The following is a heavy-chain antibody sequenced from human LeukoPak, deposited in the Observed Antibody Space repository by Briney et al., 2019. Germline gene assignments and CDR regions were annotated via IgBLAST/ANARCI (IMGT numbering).Heavy chain of an antibody. Sequence: PSESLSPTRPVSGGSISSNYWSWIRQPPGKGPEWIGYIYYSGTTNYNPSLTGRVAISVDTSTNQFSLKLYSVTAADTAVYYCARGGRYFDAWGQGTLVTVSS. J-gene: IGHJ4*02. CDR2: IYYSGTT. V-gene: IGHV4-59*01. CDR3: ARGGRYFDA. D-gene: IGHD3-16*01. CDR1: GGSISSNY.